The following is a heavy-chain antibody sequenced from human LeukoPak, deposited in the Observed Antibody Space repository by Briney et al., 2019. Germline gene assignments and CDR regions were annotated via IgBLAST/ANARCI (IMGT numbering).Heavy chain of an antibody. CDR2: INPNSGGT. Sequence: GASVKVSCKASGYTFTGYYMHWVRQAPGQGLEWMGWINPNSGGTNYAQKFQGRVTMTRDTSISTAYMELSRLRSDDTAVYYCARDTDQLWLRHTGVWFDPWGQGTLVTVSS. V-gene: IGHV1-2*02. CDR3: ARDTDQLWLRHTGVWFDP. D-gene: IGHD5-18*01. J-gene: IGHJ5*02. CDR1: GYTFTGYY.